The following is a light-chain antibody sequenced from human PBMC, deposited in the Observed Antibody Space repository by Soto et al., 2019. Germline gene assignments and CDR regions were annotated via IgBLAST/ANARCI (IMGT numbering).Light chain of an antibody. Sequence: QSALTQPASVSGSPGQSITISCTGTSSDVGGYNYVSWYQQRPGKAPKLMIYEVSNRPSGVSNRFSGSKSVNTASLTISGLQAEDEADYYCSSYISSSIDYVFGTGTKLTVL. V-gene: IGLV2-14*01. CDR2: EVS. J-gene: IGLJ1*01. CDR3: SSYISSSIDYV. CDR1: SSDVGGYNY.